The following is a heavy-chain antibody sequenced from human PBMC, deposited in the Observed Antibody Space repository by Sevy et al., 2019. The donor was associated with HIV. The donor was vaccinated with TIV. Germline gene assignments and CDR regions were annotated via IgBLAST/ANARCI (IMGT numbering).Heavy chain of an antibody. CDR3: ARIGYYYYYMDV. D-gene: IGHD3-3*01. Sequence: SETLSLTCAVSGYSISSGYYWGWIRQPPGKGLEWSGSIYHSGSTYYNPSLKSRVTISVDTSKNQFSLKLSSVTAADTAVYYCARIGYYYYYMDVWGKGTTVTVSS. CDR1: GYSISSGYY. V-gene: IGHV4-38-2*01. CDR2: IYHSGST. J-gene: IGHJ6*03.